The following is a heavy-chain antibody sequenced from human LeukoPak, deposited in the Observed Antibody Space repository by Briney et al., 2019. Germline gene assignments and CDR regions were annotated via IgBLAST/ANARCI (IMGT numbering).Heavy chain of an antibody. CDR1: GFTFSLYS. D-gene: IGHD5-18*01. V-gene: IGHV3-21*01. CDR2: ISSRTNYI. CDR3: ARESSSNTAFDY. Sequence: GGSLRLSCAASGFTFSLYSMNWVRQAPGKGLEWVSSISSRTNYIDYADSVKGRFIISRDDARNSLSLQMNTLRAEDTAIYYCARESSSNTAFDYWGQGILVTVPS. J-gene: IGHJ4*02.